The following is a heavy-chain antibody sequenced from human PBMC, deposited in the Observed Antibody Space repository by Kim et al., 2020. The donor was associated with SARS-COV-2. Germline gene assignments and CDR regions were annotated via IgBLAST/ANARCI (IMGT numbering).Heavy chain of an antibody. Sequence: GGSLRLSCAASGFTFSSYGMHWVRQAPGKGLEWVAVISYDGSNKYYADSVKGRFTISRDNSKNTLYLQMNSLRAEDTAVYYCAKGISSTLSVRVDYWGQGTLVTVSS. CDR1: GFTFSSYG. V-gene: IGHV3-30*18. CDR2: ISYDGSNK. D-gene: IGHD6-6*01. J-gene: IGHJ4*02. CDR3: AKGISSTLSVRVDY.